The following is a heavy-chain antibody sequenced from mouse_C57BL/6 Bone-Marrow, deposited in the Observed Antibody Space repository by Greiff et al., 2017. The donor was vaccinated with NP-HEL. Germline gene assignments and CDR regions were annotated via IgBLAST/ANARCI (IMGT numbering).Heavy chain of an antibody. V-gene: IGHV5-9*01. D-gene: IGHD1-1*01. J-gene: IGHJ2*01. Sequence: EVKVVESGGGLVKPGGSLKLSCAASGFTFSSYTMSWVRQTPEKRLEWVATISGGGGNTYYPDSVKGRFTISRDNAKNTLYLQMSSLRSEDTALYYCARQGYYGSSLDYWGQGTTLTVSS. CDR3: ARQGYYGSSLDY. CDR2: ISGGGGNT. CDR1: GFTFSSYT.